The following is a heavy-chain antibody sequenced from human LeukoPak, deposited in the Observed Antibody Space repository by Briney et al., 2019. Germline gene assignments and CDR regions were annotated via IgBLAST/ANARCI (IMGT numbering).Heavy chain of an antibody. CDR3: ARDYYGSHPGFDP. CDR1: GYTFTSYY. D-gene: IGHD3-10*01. V-gene: IGHV1-46*01. CDR2: INPSGGST. Sequence: ASVKVSCKASGYTFTSYYMHWVRQAPGQGLEWMGIINPSGGSTSYAQKFQGRVTMTRDMSTSTVYMELSSLRSDDTAVYYCARDYYGSHPGFDPWGQGTLVTVSS. J-gene: IGHJ5*02.